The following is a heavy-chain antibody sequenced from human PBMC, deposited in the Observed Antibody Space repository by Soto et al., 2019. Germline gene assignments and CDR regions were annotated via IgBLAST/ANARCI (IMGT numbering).Heavy chain of an antibody. D-gene: IGHD3-3*01. J-gene: IGHJ4*02. CDR1: GFSFGSYA. Sequence: GSLRLSCAASGFSFGSYALSWVRQAPGKGLEWVSTISGSDGKTFYADSVKGRFSISRDTSQDTLYLQMNSLRADDTAIYYCARWSYLDYWGQGTRVTVSS. CDR2: ISGSDGKT. V-gene: IGHV3-23*01. CDR3: ARWSYLDY.